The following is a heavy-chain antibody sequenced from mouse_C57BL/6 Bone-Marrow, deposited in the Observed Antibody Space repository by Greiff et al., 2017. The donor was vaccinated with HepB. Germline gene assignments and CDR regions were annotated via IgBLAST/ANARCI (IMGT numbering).Heavy chain of an antibody. V-gene: IGHV3-6*01. Sequence: EVQLQESGPGLVKPSQSLSLTCSVTGYSITSGYYWNWIRQFPGNKLEWMGYISYDGSNNYNPSLKNRISITRDTSKNQFFLKLNSVTTEDTATYYGAREGTLAWFAYWGQGTLVTVSA. CDR3: AREGTLAWFAY. CDR1: GYSITSGYY. D-gene: IGHD2-14*01. CDR2: ISYDGSN. J-gene: IGHJ3*01.